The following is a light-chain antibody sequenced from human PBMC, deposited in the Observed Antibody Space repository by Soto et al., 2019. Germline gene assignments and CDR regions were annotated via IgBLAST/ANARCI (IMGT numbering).Light chain of an antibody. J-gene: IGKJ2*01. CDR2: GAS. Sequence: ENVLTQSPGTLSLSPGERATLSCRASQSLKKTYLAWYQQKPGQAPRLLIYGASNRATGIPDRFSGSGSGTDFTLTISRLEPEDFAVYYCQHYNNWPFTFGQGTKWIS. CDR1: QSLKKTY. CDR3: QHYNNWPFT. V-gene: IGKV3-20*01.